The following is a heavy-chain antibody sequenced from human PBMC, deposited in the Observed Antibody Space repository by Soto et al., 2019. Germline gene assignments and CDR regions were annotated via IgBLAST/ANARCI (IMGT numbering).Heavy chain of an antibody. CDR1: GFTFSTDT. D-gene: IGHD3-10*01. Sequence: EVQLVESGGGLVQPGGSLRLSCVASGFTFSTDTMNWVRQAPGKGLEWVAHISTSGATRYYADSVKGRFTIARDNAKTSQYMQMDSLRNEDTAVYYCARFFGRGFDYWGQGTLVTVSS. V-gene: IGHV3-48*02. CDR3: ARFFGRGFDY. CDR2: ISTSGATR. J-gene: IGHJ4*02.